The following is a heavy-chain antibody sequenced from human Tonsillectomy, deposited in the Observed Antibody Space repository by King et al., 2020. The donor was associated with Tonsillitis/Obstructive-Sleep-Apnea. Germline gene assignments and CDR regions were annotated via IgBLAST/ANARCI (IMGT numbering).Heavy chain of an antibody. V-gene: IGHV4-34*01. CDR3: ARTLIYCSSSSCAKNWFDP. J-gene: IGHJ5*02. CDR1: GGSFSGYY. Sequence: VQLQQWGAGLLKPSETLSLTCAVYGGSFSGYYWSWIRQPPGKGLEWIGEINHSGSTKYNPSLKSRVTISVDTPKNHFSLTLSSVTAADTAVYYCARTLIYCSSSSCAKNWFDPWGQGTLVTVSS. CDR2: INHSGST. D-gene: IGHD2-2*01.